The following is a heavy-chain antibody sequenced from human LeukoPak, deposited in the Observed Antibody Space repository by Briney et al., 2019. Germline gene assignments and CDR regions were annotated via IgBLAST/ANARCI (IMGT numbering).Heavy chain of an antibody. CDR1: GGSISSSSYY. Sequence: KPSETLSLTCAVSGGSISSSSYYWGWIRQPPGKGLEWIGSIYYSGSTYYNPSLKSRVTISVDTSKNQFSLKLSSVTAAGTAVYYCARQIYCGGDCYSGFDYWGQGTLVTVSS. V-gene: IGHV4-39*01. CDR3: ARQIYCGGDCYSGFDY. CDR2: IYYSGST. J-gene: IGHJ4*02. D-gene: IGHD2-21*01.